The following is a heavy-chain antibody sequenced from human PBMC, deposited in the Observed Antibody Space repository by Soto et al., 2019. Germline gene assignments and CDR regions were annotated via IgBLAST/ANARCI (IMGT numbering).Heavy chain of an antibody. V-gene: IGHV1-69*01. CDR1: GGTFTNDA. Sequence: QVQLVQSGAEVKKPGSSVKVSCEVSGGTFTNDAISWVRQAPGQGPEWMGGIMPLFGTPNYAQSFRYRLTITADEPSSTVYMDLRSLTPEDTAVYLCAKARGESAMVPGDFCDYWGQGTLVSVAS. CDR3: AKARGESAMVPGDFCDY. J-gene: IGHJ4*02. D-gene: IGHD5-18*01. CDR2: IMPLFGTP.